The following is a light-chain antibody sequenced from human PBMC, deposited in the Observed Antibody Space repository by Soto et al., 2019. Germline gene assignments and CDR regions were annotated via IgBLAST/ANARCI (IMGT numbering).Light chain of an antibody. Sequence: QSVLTQPPSVSGAPGQRCAISCTGNSSNIGAGYDVHWYQQLPGTAPKLLIYGNSNRPSGVPDRFSGSKSGTSASLAITGLQAEYEADYYCQSYDSSMSGYVFGTGTKVTVL. CDR1: SSNIGAGYD. CDR3: QSYDSSMSGYV. CDR2: GNS. V-gene: IGLV1-40*01. J-gene: IGLJ1*01.